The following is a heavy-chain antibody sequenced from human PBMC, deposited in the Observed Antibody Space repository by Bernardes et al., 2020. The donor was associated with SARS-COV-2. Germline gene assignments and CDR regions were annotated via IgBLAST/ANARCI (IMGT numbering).Heavy chain of an antibody. Sequence: GGSLRLSCAASGFTFSSYGMHWVRQAPGKGLEWVAVIWYDGSNKYYADSVKGRFTISRDNSKNTLYLQMNSLRAEDTAVYYCSRDESYYDILTGSNWFDPWGQGTLVTVSS. V-gene: IGHV3-33*01. CDR2: IWYDGSNK. CDR3: SRDESYYDILTGSNWFDP. J-gene: IGHJ5*02. CDR1: GFTFSSYG. D-gene: IGHD3-9*01.